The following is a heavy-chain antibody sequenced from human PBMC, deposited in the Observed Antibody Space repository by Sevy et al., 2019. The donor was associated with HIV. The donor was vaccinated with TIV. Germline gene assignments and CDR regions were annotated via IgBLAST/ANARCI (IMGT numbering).Heavy chain of an antibody. J-gene: IGHJ6*02. D-gene: IGHD3-16*01. CDR1: GFTLSDYY. V-gene: IGHV3-11*01. CDR2: MSGSYDSGGDDTI. CDR3: ARDHVKDGKGGDYYYHAMDV. Sequence: GGSRRLSCTASGFTLSDYYISWIRQAPGKGLQWISYMSGSYDSGGDDTIYYADAVKGRFTISRDNAKNSLYLQMSSLRADDTAVYYCARDHVKDGKGGDYYYHAMDVWGRGTTVTVSS.